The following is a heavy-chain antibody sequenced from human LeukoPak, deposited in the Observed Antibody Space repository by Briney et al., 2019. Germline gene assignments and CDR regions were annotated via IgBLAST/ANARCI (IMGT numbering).Heavy chain of an antibody. J-gene: IGHJ4*02. CDR1: GGSFSGYY. CDR2: INHSGST. V-gene: IGHV4-34*01. D-gene: IGHD4-23*01. Sequence: SETLSLTCAVYGGSFSGYYWSWIRQPPGKGLEWIGEINHSGSTYYNPSLKSRVTISVDTSKKQFSLKLSSVTAADTAVYYCASYGGYSPFDYWGQGTLVTVSS. CDR3: ASYGGYSPFDY.